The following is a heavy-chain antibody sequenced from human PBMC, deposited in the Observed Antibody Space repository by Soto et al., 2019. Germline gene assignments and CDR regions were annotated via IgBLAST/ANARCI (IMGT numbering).Heavy chain of an antibody. CDR3: ARGSYSSGWY. J-gene: IGHJ4*02. Sequence: ASVKVSCKASGYTFTSYGISWVRQAPGQGLEWMGWISACNGNTNYAQKFQGRVTITRDTSASTAYMELSSLRSEDTAVYYCARGSYSSGWYWGQGTLVTVSS. CDR2: ISACNGNT. CDR1: GYTFTSYG. V-gene: IGHV1-18*01. D-gene: IGHD6-19*01.